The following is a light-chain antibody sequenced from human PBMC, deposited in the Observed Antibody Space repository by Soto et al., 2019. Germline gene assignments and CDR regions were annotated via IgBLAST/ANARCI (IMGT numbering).Light chain of an antibody. CDR2: AAS. J-gene: IGKJ1*01. CDR1: QSISIW. CDR3: HHYNTYST. V-gene: IGKV1-5*03. Sequence: DIQMTQSPSALSASIGDRVTITCRASQSISIWLAWYQQKPGKAPKLLIYAASSLESGVPSRFSGSGSGTVFTLTISSMNPDDVATYDCHHYNTYSTFGQGTKVDIK.